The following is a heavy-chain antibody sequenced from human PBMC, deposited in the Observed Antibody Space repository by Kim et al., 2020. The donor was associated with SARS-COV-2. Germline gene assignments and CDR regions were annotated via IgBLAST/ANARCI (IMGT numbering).Heavy chain of an antibody. CDR1: GGSISSSSYY. CDR2: IYYSGST. Sequence: SETLSLTCTVSGGSISSSSYYWGWIRQPPGKGLEWIGSIYYSGSTYYNPSLKSRVTISVDTSKNQFSLKLSSVTAADTAVYYCARHGPEKTYSSSWYMRLGWFDPWGQGTLVTVSS. CDR3: ARHGPEKTYSSSWYMRLGWFDP. V-gene: IGHV4-39*01. J-gene: IGHJ5*02. D-gene: IGHD6-13*01.